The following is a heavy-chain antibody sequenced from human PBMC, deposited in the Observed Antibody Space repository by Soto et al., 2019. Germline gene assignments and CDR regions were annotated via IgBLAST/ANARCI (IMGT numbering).Heavy chain of an antibody. CDR2: IYYSGST. V-gene: IGHV4-30-4*01. CDR3: ASLNYDILTGYYYYFDY. Sequence: SETLSLTCTVSGGSISSGDYYWSWIRQPPGKGLEWIGHIYYSGSTYYNPSLKSRVTISVDTSKNQFSLKLSSVTAADTAVYYCASLNYDILTGYYYYFDYWGQGTLVTVSS. J-gene: IGHJ4*02. D-gene: IGHD3-9*01. CDR1: GGSISSGDYY.